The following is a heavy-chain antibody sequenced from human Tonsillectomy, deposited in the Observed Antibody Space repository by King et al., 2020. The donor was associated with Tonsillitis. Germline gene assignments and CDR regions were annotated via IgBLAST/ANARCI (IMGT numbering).Heavy chain of an antibody. J-gene: IGHJ4*02. Sequence: VQLVESGGGLVQPGGSLRLSCAASGFTFSSYEMNWVRQAPGKGLEWVSYIGTSVSSTYYADSVKGRFTISRDNAKNSLFLQMNSLRAEDTAVYYCARDKREPRTYFDSWGQGTLVTVSS. CDR2: IGTSVSST. D-gene: IGHD1-26*01. CDR3: ARDKREPRTYFDS. V-gene: IGHV3-48*03. CDR1: GFTFSSYE.